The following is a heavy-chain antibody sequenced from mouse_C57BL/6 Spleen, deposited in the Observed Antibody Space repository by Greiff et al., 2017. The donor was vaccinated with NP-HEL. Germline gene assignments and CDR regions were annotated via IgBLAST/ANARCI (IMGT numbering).Heavy chain of an antibody. CDR1: GYTFTSYW. CDR3: ARSYYGNYPFAY. CDR2: IDPSDSET. D-gene: IGHD2-10*01. Sequence: QVQLQQPGAELVRPGSSVKLSCKASGYTFTSYWMHWVKQRPIQGLEWIGNIDPSDSETHYNQKFKDKATLTVDKSSSTAYMQLSSLTSEDSAVYYCARSYYGNYPFAYWGQGTLVTVSA. J-gene: IGHJ3*01. V-gene: IGHV1-52*01.